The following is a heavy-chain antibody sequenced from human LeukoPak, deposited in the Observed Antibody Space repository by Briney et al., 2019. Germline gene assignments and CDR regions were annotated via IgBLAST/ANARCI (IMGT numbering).Heavy chain of an antibody. V-gene: IGHV3-66*01. CDR3: ARDYYASGSHDY. CDR2: IYGADST. Sequence: GGSLRLSCAASGFTVSSNYMSWVRQAPGKGLEWVSIIYGADSTYYADSVKGRFTISRDNSKNTLYLQMNSLRAEDTALYYCARDYYASGSHDYWGQGTLVTVSS. J-gene: IGHJ4*02. D-gene: IGHD3-10*01. CDR1: GFTVSSNY.